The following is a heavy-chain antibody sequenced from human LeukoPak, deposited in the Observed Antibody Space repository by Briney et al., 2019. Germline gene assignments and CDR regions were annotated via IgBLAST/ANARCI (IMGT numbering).Heavy chain of an antibody. D-gene: IGHD3-22*01. CDR1: GGSISNYY. CDR3: ARGGYYDSSGYPPHWDY. J-gene: IGHJ4*02. CDR2: IYYSGST. V-gene: IGHV4-59*01. Sequence: PSETLSLTCTVSGGSISNYYWSWIRQPPGKGLEWIGYIYYSGSTNYNPSLKSRVTISVDTSKNQFSLKLSSVTAADTAVYYCARGGYYDSSGYPPHWDYWGQGTLVTVSS.